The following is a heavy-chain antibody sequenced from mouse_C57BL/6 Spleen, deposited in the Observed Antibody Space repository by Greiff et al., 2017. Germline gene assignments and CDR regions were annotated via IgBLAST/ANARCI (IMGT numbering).Heavy chain of an antibody. CDR2: INPNNGGT. V-gene: IGHV1-22*01. J-gene: IGHJ3*01. D-gene: IGHD2-2*01. Sequence: EVQLQQSGPELVKPGASVKMSCKASVYTFTDYNMHWVKQSHGKSLEWIGYINPNNGGTSYNQKFKGKATLTVNKSSSTAYMELRSLTSEDSAVYYCARGGFMVTTGGFAYWGQGTLVTVSA. CDR3: ARGGFMVTTGGFAY. CDR1: VYTFTDYN.